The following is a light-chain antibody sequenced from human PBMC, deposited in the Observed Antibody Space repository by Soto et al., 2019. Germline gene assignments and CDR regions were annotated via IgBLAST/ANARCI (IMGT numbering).Light chain of an antibody. CDR2: DVT. CDR1: GSDVGGYNY. V-gene: IGLV2-11*01. CDR3: CSYAGSYTV. J-gene: IGLJ2*01. Sequence: QSALTQPRSVSGSPGQSVTISCTGTGSDVGGYNYVSWYQQHPGKAPKLMIYDVTKRPSGVPDRFSGSKSGNTASLTISGLQAEDEADYCCCSYAGSYTVFGGGTKVTVL.